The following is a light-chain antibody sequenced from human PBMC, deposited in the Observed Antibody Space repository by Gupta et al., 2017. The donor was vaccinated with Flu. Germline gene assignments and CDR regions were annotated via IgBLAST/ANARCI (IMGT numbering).Light chain of an antibody. V-gene: IGLV3-1*01. CDR1: KLGDKF. Sequence: SPGQTAVIACSGDKLGDKFVCWYQQKPGQSPLLVMYQDTKRPSGIPERFSGYNSGNTATLTISGTQAMDEADYYCQAWDSTTGVFGGGTKVTVL. CDR3: QAWDSTTGV. J-gene: IGLJ3*02. CDR2: QDT.